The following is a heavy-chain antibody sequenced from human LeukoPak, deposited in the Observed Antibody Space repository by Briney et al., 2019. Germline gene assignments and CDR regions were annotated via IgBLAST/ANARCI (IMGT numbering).Heavy chain of an antibody. D-gene: IGHD1-26*01. Sequence: GASVKVSCKASGYTFTSYDINWVRQATGQGLEWMGWMNPNSGNTGYAQKFQGRVTITRNTSISTAYMELGSLRSEDTAVYYCARVSGSYSEFDYWGQGTLVTVSS. J-gene: IGHJ4*02. V-gene: IGHV1-8*03. CDR3: ARVSGSYSEFDY. CDR1: GYTFTSYD. CDR2: MNPNSGNT.